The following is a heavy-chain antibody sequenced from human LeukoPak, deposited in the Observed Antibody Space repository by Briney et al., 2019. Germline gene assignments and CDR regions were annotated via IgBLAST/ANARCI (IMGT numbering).Heavy chain of an antibody. J-gene: IGHJ4*02. CDR2: IYPGDSDT. D-gene: IGHD3-16*01. Sequence: HGESLKISCKGSGYSFTSYWIGWVRQMPGKGLEWMGIIYPGDSDTRYSPSFQGQVTISADKSISTAYLQWSSLKASDTAMYYCARHYYDYVWGSYGIDYWGQGTLVTVSS. V-gene: IGHV5-51*01. CDR3: ARHYYDYVWGSYGIDY. CDR1: GYSFTSYW.